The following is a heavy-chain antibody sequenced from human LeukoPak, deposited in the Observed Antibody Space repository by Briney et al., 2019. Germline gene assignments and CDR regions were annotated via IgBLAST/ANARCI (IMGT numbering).Heavy chain of an antibody. Sequence: SETLSLTCTVSGGSISSHNYYWGWIRQPPGKGLEWIGSIYYSGSTHYNPSLKNRGTISVDTSKNQLSLRLSSVTAADTAVYYCARALGYCSGTTCFRFDCWGQGTLVTVSS. CDR1: GGSISSHNYY. CDR3: ARALGYCSGTTCFRFDC. D-gene: IGHD2-2*01. J-gene: IGHJ4*02. CDR2: IYYSGST. V-gene: IGHV4-39*07.